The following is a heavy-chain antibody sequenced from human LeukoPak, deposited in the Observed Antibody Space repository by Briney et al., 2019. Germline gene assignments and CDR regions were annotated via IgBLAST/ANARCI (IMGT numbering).Heavy chain of an antibody. CDR2: ISGYNART. J-gene: IGHJ3*01. CDR1: GYTFSTYG. Sequence: ASVKVSCKASGYTFSTYGISRVRQAPGQGLEWMGWISGYNARTHYAQKLQGRVTMTTDPSTRTAYMELRSLRSDDTAIYYCARDYYESSGYYYDTFDLWGQGTMVTVSS. V-gene: IGHV1-18*01. CDR3: ARDYYESSGYYYDTFDL. D-gene: IGHD3-22*01.